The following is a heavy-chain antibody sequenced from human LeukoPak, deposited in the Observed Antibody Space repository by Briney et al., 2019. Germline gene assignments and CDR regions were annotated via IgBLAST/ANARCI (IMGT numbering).Heavy chain of an antibody. CDR1: GFTVSNNY. V-gene: IGHV3-53*01. D-gene: IGHD1-14*01. CDR3: VRKNRDLNAAFDI. Sequence: PGGSLRLSCTASGFTVSNNYMSWVRQAPGKGLEWVSISYSDTNTNYADSVKGRFTISRDTSQNTLSLQMNSLRAEDTAVYYCVRKNRDLNAAFDIWGQGTVVTVSA. CDR2: SYSDTNT. J-gene: IGHJ3*02.